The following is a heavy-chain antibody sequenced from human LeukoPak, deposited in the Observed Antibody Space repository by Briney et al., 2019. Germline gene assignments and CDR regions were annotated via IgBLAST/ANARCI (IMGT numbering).Heavy chain of an antibody. J-gene: IGHJ5*02. CDR3: AKRGSIFGKKNWFDP. CDR2: ISWNSGSI. CDR1: GFTFDDYA. V-gene: IGHV3-9*01. Sequence: PGRSLRLSCAASGFTFDDYAMHWVRQAPGKGLEWVSGISWNSGSIGYADSVKGRFTISRDNSKNTLYLQMNSLRAEDTAVYYCAKRGSIFGKKNWFDPWGQGTLVTVSS. D-gene: IGHD3-10*02.